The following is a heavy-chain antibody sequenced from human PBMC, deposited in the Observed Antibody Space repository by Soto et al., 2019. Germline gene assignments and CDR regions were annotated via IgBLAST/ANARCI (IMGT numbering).Heavy chain of an antibody. D-gene: IGHD3-10*01. Sequence: QITLKESGPTLVKPTQTLTLTCTFSGFSLSTSGVGVGWIRQPPGKALEWLALIYWDDDKRYSPSLKSRLTITKDTSKNQVVLTMTNMDPVDTATYYCAHTRGLFGELTSYWFDPWGQGTLVTVSS. CDR3: AHTRGLFGELTSYWFDP. J-gene: IGHJ5*02. V-gene: IGHV2-5*02. CDR2: IYWDDDK. CDR1: GFSLSTSGVG.